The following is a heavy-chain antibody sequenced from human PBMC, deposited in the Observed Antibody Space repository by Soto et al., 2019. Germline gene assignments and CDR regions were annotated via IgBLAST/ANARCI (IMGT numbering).Heavy chain of an antibody. CDR3: DLGSENYYQGIPFAY. CDR1: GDSISNDGNY. V-gene: IGHV4-31*03. Sequence: SETLSLTCSVSGDSISNDGNYWSRIRQHPGKGLEWIGYLYYSGGTYYNPSLKSRVSISVDTSKNEFSLNLNSVTAADTAVYYCDLGSENYYQGIPFAYWGQGALVTVSS. CDR2: LYYSGGT. J-gene: IGHJ4*02. D-gene: IGHD3-10*01.